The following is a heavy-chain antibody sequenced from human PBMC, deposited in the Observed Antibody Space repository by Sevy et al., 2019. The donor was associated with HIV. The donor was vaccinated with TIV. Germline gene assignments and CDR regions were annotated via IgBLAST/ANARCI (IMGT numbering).Heavy chain of an antibody. Sequence: ASVKVSCKASGYTFTGYYMHWVRQAPGQGLEWMGGINPNSGGTNYAQKFQGRVTMTRDTSISTAYMELSRLRSDDTDVYYCASCTERLGAKWAFDIWGQGTMVTVSS. V-gene: IGHV1-2*02. CDR2: INPNSGGT. J-gene: IGHJ3*02. D-gene: IGHD1-26*01. CDR1: GYTFTGYY. CDR3: ASCTERLGAKWAFDI.